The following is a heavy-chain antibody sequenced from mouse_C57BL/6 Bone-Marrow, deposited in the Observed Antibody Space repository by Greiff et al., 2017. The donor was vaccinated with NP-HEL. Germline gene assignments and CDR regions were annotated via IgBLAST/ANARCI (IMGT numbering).Heavy chain of an antibody. CDR1: GFTFSDYG. CDR3: ARNDYDPMDY. V-gene: IGHV5-17*01. J-gene: IGHJ4*01. D-gene: IGHD2-4*01. CDR2: ISSGSSTI. Sequence: DVKLVESGGGLVKPGGSLKLSCAASGFTFSDYGMHWVRQAPEKGLEWVAYISSGSSTIYYADTVKGRFTISRDNAKNTLFLQMTSLRSEDTAMYYCARNDYDPMDYWGQGTSVTVSS.